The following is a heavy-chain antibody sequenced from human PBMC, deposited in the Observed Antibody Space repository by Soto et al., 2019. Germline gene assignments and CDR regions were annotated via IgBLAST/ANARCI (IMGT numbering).Heavy chain of an antibody. CDR1: GGSVSSGSYY. D-gene: IGHD3-10*01. J-gene: IGHJ4*02. CDR2: IYYSGST. V-gene: IGHV4-61*01. CDR3: ARERVTMVRGVIDY. Sequence: PSETLSLTCTVSGGSVSSGSYYWSWIRQPPGKGLEWIGYIYYSGSTNYNHSLKSRVTISVDTSKNQFSLKLSSVTAADAAVYYCARERVTMVRGVIDYLGQGTLVTVSS.